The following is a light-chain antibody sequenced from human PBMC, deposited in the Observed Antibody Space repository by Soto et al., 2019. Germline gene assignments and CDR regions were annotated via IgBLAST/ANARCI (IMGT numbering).Light chain of an antibody. V-gene: IGKV1-5*01. CDR3: QHMRT. CDR1: QSISSW. Sequence: DIQMTQSPSTLSASVGDRVTITCRASQSISSWLAWYQQKPGKAPKLLIYDASTLESGVPSRFSGSGFGTEFSLTISSLQPDDFGSYYCQHMRTVGQGTKVDIK. CDR2: DAS. J-gene: IGKJ1*01.